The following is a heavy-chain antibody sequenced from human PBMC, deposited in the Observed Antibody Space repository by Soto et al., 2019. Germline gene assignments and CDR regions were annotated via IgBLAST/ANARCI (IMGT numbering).Heavy chain of an antibody. Sequence: ASVKVSCKASGGTFSSYAISWVRQAPGQGLEWMGGIIPIFGSANYAQKFQGRVTITADKSTSTAYMELSSLRSEDTAVYYCARGGRRGQWLVPDWFDTWGQGTLVTVSS. CDR2: IIPIFGSA. CDR3: ARGGRRGQWLVPDWFDT. CDR1: GGTFSSYA. D-gene: IGHD6-19*01. J-gene: IGHJ5*02. V-gene: IGHV1-69*06.